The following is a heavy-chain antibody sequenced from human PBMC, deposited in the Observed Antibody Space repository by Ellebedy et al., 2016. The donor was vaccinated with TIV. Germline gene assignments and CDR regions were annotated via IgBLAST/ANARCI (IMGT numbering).Heavy chain of an antibody. Sequence: GESLKISCAASGFIFHNYNLHWVRQAPGKGLEWVAIAHNDETYKFYADSVKGRFTVSRDNSGNTAYLHISSLRIEDTAVYYCAKDLGFAMDVWGQGTTVTVSS. V-gene: IGHV3-30*02. CDR1: GFIFHNYN. D-gene: IGHD7-27*01. CDR3: AKDLGFAMDV. J-gene: IGHJ6*02. CDR2: AHNDETYK.